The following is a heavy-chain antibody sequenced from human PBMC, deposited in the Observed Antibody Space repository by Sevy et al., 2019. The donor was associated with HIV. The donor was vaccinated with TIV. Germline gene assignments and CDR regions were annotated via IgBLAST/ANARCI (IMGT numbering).Heavy chain of an antibody. V-gene: IGHV1-69*13. D-gene: IGHD2-15*01. J-gene: IGHJ6*02. CDR3: ARAFVVVVAATHYYYGMDV. Sequence: ASVKVSCKASGGTFSSYAISWVRQAPGQGLEWMGGIIPIFGTANYAQKFQGRVTITADESTSTAYVELSSLRSEDTAVYYCARAFVVVVAATHYYYGMDVWGQGTTVTVSS. CDR2: IIPIFGTA. CDR1: GGTFSSYA.